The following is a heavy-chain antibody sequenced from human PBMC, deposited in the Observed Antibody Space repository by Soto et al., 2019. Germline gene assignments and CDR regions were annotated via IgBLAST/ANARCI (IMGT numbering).Heavy chain of an antibody. V-gene: IGHV4-4*02. J-gene: IGHJ4*02. Sequence: TSETLSLTCAVSGDSIISDKWWSWVRQAPGKGLEWIGEIHHGGNSKYNPSLKSRVIISVDRSKNQFSLNLTSVTDADTAVYYCARGESQQQRDYWGQGTLVTV. CDR3: ARGESQQQRDY. D-gene: IGHD6-25*01. CDR2: IHHGGNS. CDR1: GDSIISDKW.